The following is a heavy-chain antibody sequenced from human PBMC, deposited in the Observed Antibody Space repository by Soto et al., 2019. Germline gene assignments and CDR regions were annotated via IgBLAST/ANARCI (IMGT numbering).Heavy chain of an antibody. CDR1: GYSFTIYW. D-gene: IGHD4-17*01. Sequence: PGESLKISCNGSGYSFTIYWIGWVRQMPGKGLEWMGIIYPGDSDTRYSPSFQGQVTISADKSISTAYLQWSSLKASDTAMYYCARQESDYGEVWFDPWGQGTLVTVSS. V-gene: IGHV5-51*01. CDR3: ARQESDYGEVWFDP. J-gene: IGHJ5*02. CDR2: IYPGDSDT.